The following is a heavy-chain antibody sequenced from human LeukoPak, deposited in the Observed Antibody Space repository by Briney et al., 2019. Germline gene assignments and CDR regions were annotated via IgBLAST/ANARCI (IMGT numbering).Heavy chain of an antibody. CDR1: GGSISTSNYY. D-gene: IGHD3-10*01. CDR2: IYYSGGT. Sequence: PSETLSLTCTVSGGSISTSNYYWGWIRQPPGKGLEWIGSIYYSGGTYYNPSLKSRVTISVDTSKNQFSLKLSSVTAADTAVYYCARHAGDRLLWFGELLYSYFDYWGQGTLVTVSS. V-gene: IGHV4-39*01. J-gene: IGHJ4*02. CDR3: ARHAGDRLLWFGELLYSYFDY.